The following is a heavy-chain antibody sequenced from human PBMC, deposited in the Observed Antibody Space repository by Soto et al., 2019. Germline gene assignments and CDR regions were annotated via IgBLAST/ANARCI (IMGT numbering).Heavy chain of an antibody. Sequence: PSETLSLTCAVYGESFSPYYWNWIRQPPGRGLEWIGEINHSGSTNYNPSLKSRVTISVDTSKNQFSLKLSSLTAADSATYFCARSTTVSSTLLEHWGQGTRVTVSS. CDR2: INHSGST. CDR3: ARSTTVSSTLLEH. CDR1: GESFSPYY. D-gene: IGHD1-26*01. V-gene: IGHV4-34*01. J-gene: IGHJ1*01.